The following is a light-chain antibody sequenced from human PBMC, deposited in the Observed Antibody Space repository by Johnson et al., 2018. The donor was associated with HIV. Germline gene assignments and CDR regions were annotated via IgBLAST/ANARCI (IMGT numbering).Light chain of an antibody. J-gene: IGLJ1*01. CDR2: ENN. V-gene: IGLV1-51*02. CDR3: GTWDSSLSALDV. CDR1: SSNIGNNY. Sequence: QSALTQPPSVSAAPGQKVTISCSGSSSNIGNNYVSWYQQLPGTAPKLLIYENNKRPSGIPDRFSGSKSGTSATLGITGLQTGDEADYYCGTWDSSLSALDVFGTGTKVTVL.